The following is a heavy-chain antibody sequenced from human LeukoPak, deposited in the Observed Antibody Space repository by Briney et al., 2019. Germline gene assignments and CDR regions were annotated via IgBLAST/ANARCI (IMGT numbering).Heavy chain of an antibody. J-gene: IGHJ4*02. CDR1: GFPFSSYW. V-gene: IGHV3-7*01. D-gene: IGHD3-10*01. CDR2: IEQDGSEK. CDR3: ARDKEKGGSGSKFDY. Sequence: GGSLRLSCAASGFPFSSYWMSWVRQAPGKGLEWVANIEQDGSEKNYLDSVKGRFTISRDNAKNSLYLQMNSLRAEDTAVYYCARDKEKGGSGSKFDYWGQGTLVTVSS.